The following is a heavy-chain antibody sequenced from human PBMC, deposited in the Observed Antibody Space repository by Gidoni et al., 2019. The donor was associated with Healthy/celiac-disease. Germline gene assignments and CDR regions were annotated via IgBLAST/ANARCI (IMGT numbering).Heavy chain of an antibody. CDR2: IWYDGSNK. V-gene: IGHV3-33*01. CDR1: GFTFSSYG. Sequence: QVQLVESGGGVVQPGRSLRLSCAASGFTFSSYGMHWVRQAPGKGLEWVAVIWYDGSNKYYADSVKGRFTISRDNSKNTLYLQMNSLRAEDTAVYYCARPAGVVGATEGLDYWGQGTLVTVSS. D-gene: IGHD1-26*01. CDR3: ARPAGVVGATEGLDY. J-gene: IGHJ4*02.